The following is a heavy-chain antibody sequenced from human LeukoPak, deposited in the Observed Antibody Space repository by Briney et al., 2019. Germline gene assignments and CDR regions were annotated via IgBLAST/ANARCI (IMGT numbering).Heavy chain of an antibody. Sequence: SETLSLTCTVSGGSISISSSYWGWIRQPPGKGLEWIGSIYYSGSTYYNPSLKSRVTISVDTSKNQFSLKLSSVTAADTAVYYCARVRGSYYGDYWGQGTLVTVSS. CDR3: ARVRGSYYGDY. D-gene: IGHD1-26*01. J-gene: IGHJ4*02. CDR1: GGSISISSSY. CDR2: IYYSGST. V-gene: IGHV4-39*07.